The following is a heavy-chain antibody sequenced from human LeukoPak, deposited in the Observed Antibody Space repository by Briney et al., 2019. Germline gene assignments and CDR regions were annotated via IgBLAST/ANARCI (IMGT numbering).Heavy chain of an antibody. CDR2: MNPNSGNT. J-gene: IGHJ3*02. Sequence: GASVTVSCTASGDTFTSYDINWVRQATGQGLEWMGWMNPNSGNTGYAQKFQGRVTMTRNTSISTAYMELSSLRSEDTAVYYCARGSNAFDIWGQGTMVTVSS. CDR3: ARGSNAFDI. CDR1: GDTFTSYD. V-gene: IGHV1-8*01.